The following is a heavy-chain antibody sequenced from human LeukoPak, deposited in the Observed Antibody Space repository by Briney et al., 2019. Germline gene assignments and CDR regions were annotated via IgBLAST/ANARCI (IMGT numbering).Heavy chain of an antibody. J-gene: IGHJ5*02. D-gene: IGHD3-3*01. Sequence: SETLSLTCTVSGATINSYYWNWIRQSPGKAVEWIGYIHDSGRTKYNPSLKSRVTISVHTSKSHLSLKMTSVTAADTAVYYCARGFWYQWRFDWLDPWGQGTLVTVSS. CDR1: GATINSYY. CDR2: IHDSGRT. V-gene: IGHV4-59*01. CDR3: ARGFWYQWRFDWLDP.